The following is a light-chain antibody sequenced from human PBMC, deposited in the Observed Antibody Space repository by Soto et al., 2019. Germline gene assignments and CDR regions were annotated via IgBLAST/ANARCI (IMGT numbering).Light chain of an antibody. CDR1: SSDVGAYNF. CDR2: EVT. CDR3: SAYTVSRTYV. V-gene: IGLV2-14*01. J-gene: IGLJ1*01. Sequence: QSVLTQPASVSGSPGQSITISCTGSSSDVGAYNFVSWYQHHPGRAPKLILYEVTTRPSGVSSRFSGSKSGNTASLTISGLQADDEATYYCSAYTVSRTYVLGTGTKVTVL.